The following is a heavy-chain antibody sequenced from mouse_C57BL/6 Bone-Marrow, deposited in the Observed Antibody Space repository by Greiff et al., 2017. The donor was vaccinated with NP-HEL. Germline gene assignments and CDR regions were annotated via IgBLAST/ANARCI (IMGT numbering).Heavy chain of an antibody. V-gene: IGHV1-50*01. CDR1: GYTFTSYW. CDR3: ARDGYYGWFAY. CDR2: IDPSDSYT. J-gene: IGHJ3*01. Sequence: QVQLQQPGAELVKPGASVKLSCKASGYTFTSYWMQWVKQRPGQGLEWIGEIDPSDSYTNYNQQFKGKATLTVDTSSSTAYMQLSSLTSEDSAVYYCARDGYYGWFAYWGQGTLVTVSA. D-gene: IGHD2-3*01.